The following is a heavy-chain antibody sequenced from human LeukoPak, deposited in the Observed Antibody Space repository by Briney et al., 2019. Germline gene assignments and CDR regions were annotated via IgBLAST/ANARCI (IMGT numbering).Heavy chain of an antibody. Sequence: GGSLRLSCAASGFTFSSYAMHWVRQAPGKGLEWVAVISYDGSNKYYADSVKGRFTISRDNSKNTLYLQMNSLRAEDTAVYYCAKGVVAAKYYFDYWGQGTLVTVSS. V-gene: IGHV3-30*04. CDR3: AKGVVAAKYYFDY. J-gene: IGHJ4*02. D-gene: IGHD2-15*01. CDR2: ISYDGSNK. CDR1: GFTFSSYA.